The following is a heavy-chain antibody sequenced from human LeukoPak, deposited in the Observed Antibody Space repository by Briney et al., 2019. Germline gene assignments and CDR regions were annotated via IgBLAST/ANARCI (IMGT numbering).Heavy chain of an antibody. D-gene: IGHD6-6*01. J-gene: IGHJ4*02. CDR2: RSIYNGNT. V-gene: IGHV1-18*01. CDR1: GYDFINYG. Sequence: ASVKVSCKASGYDFINYGISWVRQAPGQGLEWMGWRSIYNGNTDYKLQGRVTMTTDTSASTAYMEVRSLRSDDTAVYYCARGGPFPSGSSSREYYLDYWGQGTLVTVSS. CDR3: ARGGPFPSGSSSREYYLDY.